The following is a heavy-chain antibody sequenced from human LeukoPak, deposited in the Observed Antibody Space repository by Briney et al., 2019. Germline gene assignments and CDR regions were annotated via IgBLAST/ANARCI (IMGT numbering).Heavy chain of an antibody. CDR2: IYITGST. Sequence: SETLSLTCTVSGGSISSHYWSWIRQTPGRGLEWVGYIYITGSTNYNPSLKSRATISVDTSKNQFSLQLSSVSAANTAVYYWAMGGGSPHFWGQGTLVTVSS. CDR3: AMGGGSPHF. J-gene: IGHJ4*02. CDR1: GGSISSHY. V-gene: IGHV4-59*11. D-gene: IGHD3-16*01.